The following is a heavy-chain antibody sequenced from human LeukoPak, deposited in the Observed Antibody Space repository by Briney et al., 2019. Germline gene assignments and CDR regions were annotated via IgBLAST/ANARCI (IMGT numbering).Heavy chain of an antibody. CDR3: PKGRGPCGDDDFDY. CDR1: GLIFSKYV. D-gene: IGHD1-1*01. V-gene: IGHV3-23*01. J-gene: IGHJ4*02. CDR2: LSGNGGRT. Sequence: GGSLRLLCAASGLIFSKYVTLWARHARGKGREGVSDLSGNGGRTHYTDSVKGRFNIYRDNSKNQLYLQMSSLRADGTAVYYCPKGRGPCGDDDFDYWGQGTLVTVSS.